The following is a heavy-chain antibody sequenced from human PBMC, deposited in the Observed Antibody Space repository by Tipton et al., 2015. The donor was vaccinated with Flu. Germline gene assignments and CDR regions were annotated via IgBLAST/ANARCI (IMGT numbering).Heavy chain of an antibody. D-gene: IGHD3-16*01. CDR1: GGSISSSSHY. CDR3: ARDLGAFNWFYS. CDR2: IYISGRT. Sequence: TLSLTCSVSGGSISSSSHYWSWIRQPAGKGLEWIGRIYISGRTEYNPSLKSRASISVDRAKNQFSLKLNSATAADTAVYYCARDLGAFNWFYSWGRGTLVTGSS. V-gene: IGHV4-61*02. J-gene: IGHJ5*01.